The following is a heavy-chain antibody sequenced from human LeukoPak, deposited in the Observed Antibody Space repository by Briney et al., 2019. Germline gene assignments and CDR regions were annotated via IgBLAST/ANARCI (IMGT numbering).Heavy chain of an antibody. CDR2: IYYSGST. D-gene: IGHD4-11*01. J-gene: IGHJ4*02. Sequence: SQTLSLTCTVSGGSISSGDYGWTWVRQPPGKGLEWIGYIYYSGSTYYNPSLKSRVTISVDPSKNQFSLKLTSVTAADTAVYYCAREDGSSNYVIDYGGQGTLVTVSS. CDR1: GGSISSGDYG. V-gene: IGHV4-30-4*08. CDR3: AREDGSSNYVIDY.